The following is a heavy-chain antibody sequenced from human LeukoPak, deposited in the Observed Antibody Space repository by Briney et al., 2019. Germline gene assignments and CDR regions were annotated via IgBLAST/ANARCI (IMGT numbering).Heavy chain of an antibody. CDR1: GFTFSSYA. CDR2: IKSKTDGGTT. D-gene: IGHD5-12*01. V-gene: IGHV3-15*01. J-gene: IGHJ4*02. Sequence: GGSLRLSCAATGFTFSSYAMSWVRQAPGKGLEWVGRIKSKTDGGTTDYAAPVKGRFTISRDDSKNTLYLQMNSLKTEDTAVYYCTTEIHHSGYDSGPREWGQGTLVTVSS. CDR3: TTEIHHSGYDSGPRE.